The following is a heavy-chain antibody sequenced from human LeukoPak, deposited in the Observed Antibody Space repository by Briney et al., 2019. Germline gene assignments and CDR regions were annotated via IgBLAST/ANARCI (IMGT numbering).Heavy chain of an antibody. D-gene: IGHD1/OR15-1a*01. CDR1: GFTFSSYG. CDR3: AKVRANRFASFDY. Sequence: PGGSLRLSCAASGFTFSSYGMSWVRQAPGKGLEWVSGISGSGGTTYYADSVKGRFTISRDNSKITLYLQMSGLRAEDTAVYYCAKVRANRFASFDYWGQGTLVTVSS. J-gene: IGHJ4*02. V-gene: IGHV3-23*01. CDR2: ISGSGGTT.